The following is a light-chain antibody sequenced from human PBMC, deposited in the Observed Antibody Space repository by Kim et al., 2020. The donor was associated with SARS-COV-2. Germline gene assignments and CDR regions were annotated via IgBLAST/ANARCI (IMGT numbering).Light chain of an antibody. CDR2: EVS. CDR1: SSDVCGYNY. J-gene: IGLJ1*01. V-gene: IGLV2-8*01. Sequence: GQSVTLSCTGTSSDVCGYNYVSWYQQHPGKAPKLMIYEVSKRPSGVPDRFSGSNSGNTASLTVSGLQAEDEADYYCSSYAGSNNYVFGTGTKVTVL. CDR3: SSYAGSNNYV.